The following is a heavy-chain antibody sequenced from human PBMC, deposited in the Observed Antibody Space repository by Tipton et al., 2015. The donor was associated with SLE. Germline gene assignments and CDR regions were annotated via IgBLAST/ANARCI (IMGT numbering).Heavy chain of an antibody. CDR2: ISYDGSEK. D-gene: IGHD2-15*01. CDR3: ASDIVGPRDYGMDV. CDR1: GFTFSSYG. V-gene: IGHV3-30*19. Sequence: SLRLSCAASGFTFSSYGLHWVRQAPGKGLQWVAFISYDGSEKNYAESVRGRFTISRDKSKNTLFLQMNSLRAEDTAVYYCASDIVGPRDYGMDVWGQGTTVTVSS. J-gene: IGHJ6*02.